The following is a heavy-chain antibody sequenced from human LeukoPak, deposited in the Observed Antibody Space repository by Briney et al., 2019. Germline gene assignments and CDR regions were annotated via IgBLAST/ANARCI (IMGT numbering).Heavy chain of an antibody. CDR3: ARACSAGSCYLVAFDI. V-gene: IGHV3-30-3*01. D-gene: IGHD2-15*01. CDR2: ISYDGSNK. J-gene: IGHJ3*02. CDR1: GFTFSSYA. Sequence: GRSLRLSCAASGFTFSSYAMHWVRQAPGKGLEWVAVISYDGSNKYYADSVKGRFTISRDNSKNTLYLQMNSLRAEDTAVYYCARACSAGSCYLVAFDIWGQGTMVTVSS.